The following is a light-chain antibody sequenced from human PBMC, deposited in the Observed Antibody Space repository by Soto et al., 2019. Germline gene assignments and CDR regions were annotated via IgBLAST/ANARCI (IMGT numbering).Light chain of an antibody. CDR2: EGS. CDR3: CSYGGSSPFDLV. CDR1: SSDVGSYNL. V-gene: IGLV2-23*01. Sequence: QSALTQPASVSGSPGQSITISCTGTSSDVGSYNLVSWYQQHPGKAPKLMIYEGSKRPSGVSNRFSGSKSGNTASLTISGLQAEGEAGYYCCSYGGSSPFDLVFGGGTKVTVL. J-gene: IGLJ2*01.